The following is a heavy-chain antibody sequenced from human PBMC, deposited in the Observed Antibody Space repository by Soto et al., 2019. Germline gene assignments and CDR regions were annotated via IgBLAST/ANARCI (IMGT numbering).Heavy chain of an antibody. V-gene: IGHV3-23*01. Sequence: GGSLRLSCAASGFTFSSYAMSWVRQAPGKGLEWVSAISGSGGSTYYADSVRGRFTISRDNSKNTLYLQMNSLRAEDTAVYYCAKDIAASYYFDYWGQGTLVTVSS. CDR2: ISGSGGST. CDR3: AKDIAASYYFDY. CDR1: GFTFSSYA. D-gene: IGHD6-6*01. J-gene: IGHJ4*02.